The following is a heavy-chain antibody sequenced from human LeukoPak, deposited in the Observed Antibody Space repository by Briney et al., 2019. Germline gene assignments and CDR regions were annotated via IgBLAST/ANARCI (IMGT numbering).Heavy chain of an antibody. J-gene: IGHJ4*02. D-gene: IGHD3-22*01. CDR2: IYPGDSDT. V-gene: IGHV5-51*01. CDR3: ARSPGTFYYDSSGYYFH. CDR1: GYSFTSYW. Sequence: GESLKISCKGSGYSFTSYWIGWVRQMPGKGLEWMGIIYPGDSDTRYSPSFQGQVTISADKSISTAYLQWSSLKASDTAMYYCARSPGTFYYDSSGYYFHWGQGTLVTVSS.